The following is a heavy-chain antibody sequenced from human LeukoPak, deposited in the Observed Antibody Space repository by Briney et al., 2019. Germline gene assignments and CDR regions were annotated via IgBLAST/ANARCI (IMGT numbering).Heavy chain of an antibody. J-gene: IGHJ4*02. CDR2: ISGSGGST. D-gene: IGHD2-15*01. Sequence: GGSLRLSCAASGFTFSSYAMSWVRQAPGKGLEWVSAISGSGGSTYYADSVKGRFTISRDNSKNTLYLQMNSLRAEDTAVYYCAKDHCSVAGCYSYLDFWGQGTLVTVSS. V-gene: IGHV3-23*01. CDR3: AKDHCSVAGCYSYLDF. CDR1: GFTFSSYA.